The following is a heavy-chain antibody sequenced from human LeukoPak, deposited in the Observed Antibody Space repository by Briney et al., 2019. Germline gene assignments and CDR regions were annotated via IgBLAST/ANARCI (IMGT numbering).Heavy chain of an antibody. V-gene: IGHV3-23*01. Sequence: GGSLRLSCAPSVFTFAGQAMSWVRQAPGKGLEWVSGISVSSGNTHYADSVKGRFTISRDTSKNTVYLQMNSLRVDETAVYYCAKKGSREFDYWGQGTLVTVSS. CDR3: AKKGSREFDY. D-gene: IGHD6-13*01. CDR1: VFTFAGQA. J-gene: IGHJ4*02. CDR2: ISVSSGNT.